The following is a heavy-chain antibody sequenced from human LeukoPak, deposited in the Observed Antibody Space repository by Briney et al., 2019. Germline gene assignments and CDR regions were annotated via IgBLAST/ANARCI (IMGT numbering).Heavy chain of an antibody. J-gene: IGHJ4*02. CDR1: GFTFSSYW. CDR2: ISGSGGST. CDR3: AKNMGQWLVIDY. Sequence: PGGSLRLSCVASGFTFSSYWMTWVRQAPGKGLEWVSAISGSGGSTYYADSVKGRFTISRDNSKNTLYLQMNSLRAEDTAVYYCAKNMGQWLVIDYWGQGTLVTVSS. V-gene: IGHV3-23*01. D-gene: IGHD6-19*01.